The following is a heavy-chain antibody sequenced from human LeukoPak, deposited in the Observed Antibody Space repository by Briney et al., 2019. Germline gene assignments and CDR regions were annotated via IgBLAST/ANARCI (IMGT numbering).Heavy chain of an antibody. D-gene: IGHD5-18*01. J-gene: IGHJ4*02. CDR2: IYYSGST. CDR3: ARGRKQLWPPGARVPFDD. V-gene: IGHV4-39*07. CDR1: GSSVSSDTHY. Sequence: SETLSLTCTVSGSSVSSDTHYWGWIRQPPGKGLEWIVSIYYSGSTYYNPSLKSRVTISVDTSKNQFSLRLSSVTAADTAVYYCARGRKQLWPPGARVPFDDWGQGTLVTVSS.